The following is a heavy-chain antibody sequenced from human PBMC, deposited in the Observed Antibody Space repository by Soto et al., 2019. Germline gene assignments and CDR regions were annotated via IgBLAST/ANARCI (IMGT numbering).Heavy chain of an antibody. Sequence: GGSLRLSCTASGFDFSNSGIQWVRQTPGKGLEWVALISFDGDKYYVDSVKGRFTSSRDNPTNTVYLQMNRLRTEDTGVYYCGPDYARGSCQFWGQGTLVTVSS. D-gene: IGHD3-10*01. CDR3: GPDYARGSCQF. J-gene: IGHJ4*02. V-gene: IGHV3-30*03. CDR2: ISFDGDK. CDR1: GFDFSNSG.